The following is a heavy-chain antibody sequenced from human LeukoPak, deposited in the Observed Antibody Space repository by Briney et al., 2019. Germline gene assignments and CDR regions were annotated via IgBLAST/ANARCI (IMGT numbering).Heavy chain of an antibody. CDR1: EFTFSSYW. CDR3: AKGCGGSRYYLDY. Sequence: GGSLRLSCAASEFTFSSYWMHWVRQAPGKGLVWVSHINSGGSSTSYADSVKGRFTISRDNAKNTVDLQMNSLRAEDTAIYYCAKGCGGSRYYLDYWGQGTLVTVSS. V-gene: IGHV3-74*01. J-gene: IGHJ4*02. CDR2: INSGGSST. D-gene: IGHD2-15*01.